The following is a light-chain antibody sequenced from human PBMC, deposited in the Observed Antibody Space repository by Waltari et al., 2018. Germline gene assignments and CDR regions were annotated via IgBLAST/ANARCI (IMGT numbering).Light chain of an antibody. CDR3: SSYAGSNTLV. CDR2: EVN. Sequence: QSALTQPPSASGSPGQSVTLSCSGTNRDIATYNYVSWFQQHPGRAPKLLIYEVNKRPSGVPDRFSGSKSDNRASLTVSGLQADDEAVYHCSSYAGSNTLVFGGGTRLTVL. V-gene: IGLV2-8*01. J-gene: IGLJ2*01. CDR1: NRDIATYNY.